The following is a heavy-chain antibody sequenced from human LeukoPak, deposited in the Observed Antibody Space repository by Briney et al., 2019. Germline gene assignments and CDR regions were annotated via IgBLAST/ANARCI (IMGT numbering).Heavy chain of an antibody. D-gene: IGHD3-3*01. J-gene: IGHJ4*02. CDR3: AKDRSITIFGVVIHFDY. Sequence: PGGSLRLSCAASGFTFSSYAMSWVRQAPGKGLEWVSAISGSGGSTYYADSVKGRFTISRDNSKNTLYLQMNSLRAEDTAVYYCAKDRSITIFGVVIHFDYWGQGTPVTVSS. CDR2: ISGSGGST. V-gene: IGHV3-23*01. CDR1: GFTFSSYA.